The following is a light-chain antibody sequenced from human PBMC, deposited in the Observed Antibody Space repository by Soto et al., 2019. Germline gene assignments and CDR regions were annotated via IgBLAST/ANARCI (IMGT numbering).Light chain of an antibody. CDR2: EAS. CDR1: QDISNY. V-gene: IGKV1-33*01. J-gene: IGKJ4*01. CDR3: QQYDNLPVT. Sequence: DIQMTQCPSSLSASVGDRVTITCQASQDISNYLNWYQQKPGKAPKLLIYEASNLETWVPSRFSGSGSGTDFTFTISSLLTEDIATYYCQQYDNLPVTLGGGTKVEIK.